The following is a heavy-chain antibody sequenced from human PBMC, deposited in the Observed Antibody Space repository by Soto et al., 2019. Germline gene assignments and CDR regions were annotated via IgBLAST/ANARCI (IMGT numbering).Heavy chain of an antibody. Sequence: QVQLQESGPGLVRPSETLSLTCTVSGGSISNSYWSWIRQSPGKGLEWIGYIYSNGNTNYNPSIKSRLTISIDPSQNQFSMKLSSLSAADTAVYYCARHSPPFFYGSGPWDVWGQGTTVTVSS. CDR3: ARHSPPFFYGSGPWDV. V-gene: IGHV4-59*08. D-gene: IGHD3-10*01. CDR2: IYSNGNT. J-gene: IGHJ6*02. CDR1: GGSISNSY.